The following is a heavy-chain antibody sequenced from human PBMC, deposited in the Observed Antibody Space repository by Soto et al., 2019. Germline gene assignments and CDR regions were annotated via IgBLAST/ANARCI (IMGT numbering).Heavy chain of an antibody. D-gene: IGHD4-17*01. J-gene: IGHJ4*02. CDR2: INPSGGST. CDR1: GYTFTSYG. Sequence: VSCKASGYTFTSYGISWVRQAPGQGLEWMGIINPSGGSTSYAQKFQGRVTMTRDTSTSTVYMELSSLRSEDTAVYYCARDLPGDYGTDYWGQGTLVTVSS. CDR3: ARDLPGDYGTDY. V-gene: IGHV1-46*01.